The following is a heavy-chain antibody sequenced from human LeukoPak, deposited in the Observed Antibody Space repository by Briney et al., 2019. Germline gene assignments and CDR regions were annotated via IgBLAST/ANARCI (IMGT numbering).Heavy chain of an antibody. D-gene: IGHD3-22*01. CDR1: GFTFSSYW. CDR2: IKQDGGEK. Sequence: GGSLRLSCAASGFTFSSYWMSWVRQAPGKGLEWVANIKQDGGEKYYVDSVKGRLTISRDNAKNSLYLQMNSLRAEDTAVYYCAREGYDSSGYYPTDYWGQGTLVTVSS. J-gene: IGHJ4*02. CDR3: AREGYDSSGYYPTDY. V-gene: IGHV3-7*01.